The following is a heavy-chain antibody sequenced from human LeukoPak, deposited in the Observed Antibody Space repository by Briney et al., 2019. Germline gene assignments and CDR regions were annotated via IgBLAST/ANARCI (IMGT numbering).Heavy chain of an antibody. CDR3: ARVSSDAFDI. Sequence: PSETLSLTCTVSGGSMSNYYWSWIRQSAGKGLEWIGRIFPSGSTIYNPSLRSRVTMSVDTSKNQFSLKLSSVTAEDTAVYYCARVSSDAFDIWGQGTMVTVSS. D-gene: IGHD2-2*01. CDR2: IFPSGST. J-gene: IGHJ3*02. V-gene: IGHV4-4*07. CDR1: GGSMSNYY.